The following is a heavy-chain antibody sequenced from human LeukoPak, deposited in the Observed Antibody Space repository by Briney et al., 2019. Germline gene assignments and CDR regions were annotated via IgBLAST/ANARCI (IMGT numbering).Heavy chain of an antibody. D-gene: IGHD6-13*01. V-gene: IGHV3-30*02. J-gene: IGHJ3*02. Sequence: AGGSLRLSCAASGFKFASFGMHWVRQAPGKGLEWVASVRFDGNNKYYADSVKGRFTISRDNSKNTLYLQMDSLRREDTSIYYCAKVRLPRSSWDDVFESWGQGTMVTVSS. CDR3: AKVRLPRSSWDDVFES. CDR2: VRFDGNNK. CDR1: GFKFASFG.